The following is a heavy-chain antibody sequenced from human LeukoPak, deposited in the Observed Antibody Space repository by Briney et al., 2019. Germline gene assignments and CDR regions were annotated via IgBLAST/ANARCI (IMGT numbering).Heavy chain of an antibody. V-gene: IGHV3-23*01. J-gene: IGHJ4*02. CDR3: AKAIYGILDS. CDR1: GFTFSSYG. Sequence: PGGSLRLSCAAPGFTFSSYGMSWVRQAPGKGLEWVSAISGSGGSTYYADSVKGRFTISRDNSKNTVYLQMNSLRADDTAVYYCAKAIYGILDSWGQGTLVTVSS. D-gene: IGHD3-10*01. CDR2: ISGSGGST.